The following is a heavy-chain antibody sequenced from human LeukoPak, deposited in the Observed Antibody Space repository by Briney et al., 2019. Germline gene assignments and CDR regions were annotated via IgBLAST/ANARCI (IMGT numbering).Heavy chain of an antibody. V-gene: IGHV4-59*01. CDR2: IDHTGIT. CDR1: DDSITIYY. Sequence: SETLSLTCTVSDDSITIYYWSWIRQPPGKGLEWIGYIDHTGITNYNPSLNSRVTISRDTSKNHFSLELSSATAADTAVYFCARDGANLGADYDILTGYYTPIDYWGQGTLVTVSS. CDR3: ARDGANLGADYDILTGYYTPIDY. D-gene: IGHD3-9*01. J-gene: IGHJ4*02.